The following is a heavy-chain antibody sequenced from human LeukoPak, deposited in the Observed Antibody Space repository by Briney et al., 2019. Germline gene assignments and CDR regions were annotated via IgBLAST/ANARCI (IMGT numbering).Heavy chain of an antibody. V-gene: IGHV4-39*01. Sequence: SETLSLTCTVSGGSTSSSSYYWGWIRQPPGKGLEWIGSIYYSGSTYYNPSLKSRVTISVDTSKNQFSLKLSSVTAADTALYYCARSSRITMTVDYWGQGTLVTVSS. D-gene: IGHD3-22*01. CDR2: IYYSGST. J-gene: IGHJ4*02. CDR1: GGSTSSSSYY. CDR3: ARSSRITMTVDY.